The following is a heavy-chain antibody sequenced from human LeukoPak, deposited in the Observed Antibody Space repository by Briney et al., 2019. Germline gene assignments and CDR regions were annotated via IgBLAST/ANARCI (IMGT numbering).Heavy chain of an antibody. CDR2: IKRKIDGATA. CDR1: GFTFSDEW. V-gene: IGHV3-15*01. Sequence: GGSLRLSCVASGFTFSDEWMNWVRQAPGKGLEWVGHIKRKIDGATADYAAPVKGRFTISRDDSSNTLFLQMNSLRTEDTAVYYCDPPRNYFDPWGQGTLVTVSS. D-gene: IGHD2/OR15-2a*01. J-gene: IGHJ5*02. CDR3: DPPRNYFDP.